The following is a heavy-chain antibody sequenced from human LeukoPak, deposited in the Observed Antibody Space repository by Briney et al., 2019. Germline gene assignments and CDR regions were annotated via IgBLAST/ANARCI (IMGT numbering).Heavy chain of an antibody. V-gene: IGHV4-39*07. CDR1: GGSISSSSYY. D-gene: IGHD1-26*01. Sequence: PSETLSLTCTVSGGSISSSSYYWGWIRQPPGKGLEWIGSIYYSGSTYYNPSLKSRVTISVDTSKNQFSLKLSSVTAADTAVYYCARGLLSGGYYNRMLHNRKYYFDYWGQGTLVTVSS. CDR3: ARGLLSGGYYNRMLHNRKYYFDY. J-gene: IGHJ4*02. CDR2: IYYSGST.